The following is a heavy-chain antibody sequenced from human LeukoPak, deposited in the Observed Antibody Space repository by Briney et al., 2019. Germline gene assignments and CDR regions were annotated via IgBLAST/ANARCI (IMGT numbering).Heavy chain of an antibody. CDR3: ARGVVPYSSGWDDYYYYGMDV. CDR2: IKEDGSVR. D-gene: IGHD6-19*01. V-gene: IGHV3-7*03. CDR1: AFIFSGHW. Sequence: GGSLRLSCEGSAFIFSGHWMNWVRQTPGKGLEWVASIKEDGSVRQYVDSVKGRFSISRDNTKGSLFLQLNSLRAEDTAVYYCARGVVPYSSGWDDYYYYGMDVWGQGTTVTVSS. J-gene: IGHJ6*02.